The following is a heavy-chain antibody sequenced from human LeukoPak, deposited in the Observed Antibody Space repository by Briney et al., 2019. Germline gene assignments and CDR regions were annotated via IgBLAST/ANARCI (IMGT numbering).Heavy chain of an antibody. Sequence: PSETLSLTCTVSGGSIGSSRYYWGWIRQPPGKGLEWIGSIYYSGYTYYNPSLKSRTTISVDTSKNHFSLKLSSVTAADTAVYYCARGLTTVTTTWWFDPWGQGTLVSVSS. V-gene: IGHV4-39*07. CDR3: ARGLTTVTTTWWFDP. D-gene: IGHD4-17*01. J-gene: IGHJ5*02. CDR2: IYYSGYT. CDR1: GGSIGSSRYY.